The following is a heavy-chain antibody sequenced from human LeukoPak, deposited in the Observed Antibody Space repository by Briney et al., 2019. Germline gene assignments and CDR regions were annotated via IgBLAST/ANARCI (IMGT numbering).Heavy chain of an antibody. V-gene: IGHV3-30*02. CDR3: ARDLRISYDSSGYYVAGDY. CDR2: IRYDGSNK. Sequence: PGGSLRLSCAASGFTFSSYGFLWVRQAPGKGLEWVAFIRYDGSNKNYADSVKGRFTISRDNSKNTLYLQMNSLRAEDTAVYYCARDLRISYDSSGYYVAGDYWGQGTLVTVSS. D-gene: IGHD3-22*01. CDR1: GFTFSSYG. J-gene: IGHJ4*02.